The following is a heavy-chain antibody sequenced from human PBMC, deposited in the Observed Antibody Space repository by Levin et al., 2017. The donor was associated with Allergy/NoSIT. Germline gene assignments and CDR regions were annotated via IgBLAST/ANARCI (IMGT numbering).Heavy chain of an antibody. J-gene: IGHJ3*02. V-gene: IGHV3-21*01. Sequence: PGGSLRLSCAASGFTFSSYSMNWVRQAPGKGLEWVSSISSSSSYIYYADSVKGRFTISRDNAKNSLYLQMNSLRAEDTAVYYCARDWGAARPVGTDAFDSWGQGTMVTVSS. CDR3: ARDWGAARPVGTDAFDS. CDR1: GFTFSSYS. D-gene: IGHD6-6*01. CDR2: ISSSSSYI.